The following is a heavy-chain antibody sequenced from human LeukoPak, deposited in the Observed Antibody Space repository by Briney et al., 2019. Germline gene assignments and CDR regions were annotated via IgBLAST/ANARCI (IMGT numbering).Heavy chain of an antibody. CDR3: ARDPGYSSGWYVAHYYYYGMDV. D-gene: IGHD6-19*01. Sequence: ASVKVSCKTSGYTLTDYYFYWLRQAPGQGLEWMAWIYPNSGATRYAQKFQGRITVTRDTSISTAYMELSRLRSDDTAVYYCARDPGYSSGWYVAHYYYYGMDVWGQGTTVTVSS. CDR2: IYPNSGAT. CDR1: GYTLTDYY. J-gene: IGHJ6*02. V-gene: IGHV1-2*02.